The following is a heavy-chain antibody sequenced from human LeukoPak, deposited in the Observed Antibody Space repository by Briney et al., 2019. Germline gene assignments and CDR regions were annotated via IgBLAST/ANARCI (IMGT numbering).Heavy chain of an antibody. CDR1: GGSISSGDCY. CDR3: ASNWGPFWYFDL. J-gene: IGHJ2*01. V-gene: IGHV4-30-4*01. Sequence: SQTLSLTCTVSGGSISSGDCYWSWIRQPPGKGLEWIGYIYYSGSTYYNPSLKSRVTISVDTSKNQFSLKLSSVTAADTAVYYCASNWGPFWYFDLWGRGTLVTVSS. D-gene: IGHD3-16*01. CDR2: IYYSGST.